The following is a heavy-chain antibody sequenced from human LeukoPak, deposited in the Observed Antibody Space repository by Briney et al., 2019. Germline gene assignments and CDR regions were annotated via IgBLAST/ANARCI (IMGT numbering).Heavy chain of an antibody. Sequence: PGRSLRLSCAASGFTFSSYAMHWVRQAPGKGLGWVAVISYDGSNKYYAVSVKGRFTISRDNSKNTLYLQMNSLRAEDTAVYYCARDYCSSTSCYHNWFDPWGQGTLVTVSS. J-gene: IGHJ5*02. CDR2: ISYDGSNK. V-gene: IGHV3-30*01. CDR3: ARDYCSSTSCYHNWFDP. D-gene: IGHD2-2*01. CDR1: GFTFSSYA.